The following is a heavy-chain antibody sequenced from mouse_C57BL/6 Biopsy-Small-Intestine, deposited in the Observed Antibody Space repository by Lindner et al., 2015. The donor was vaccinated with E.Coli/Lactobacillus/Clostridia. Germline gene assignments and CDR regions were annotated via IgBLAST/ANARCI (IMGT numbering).Heavy chain of an antibody. CDR1: GYSLTDYN. Sequence: EVQLQESGPELVKPGASVKISCKASGYSLTDYNMNWVKQSNGKSLEWIGVINPNYGTTNYNQKFKGKATLTIAQSSSTAYMQLNSLTSEDSAVYYCASGRYDYGWSAYWGQGTLVTVSA. V-gene: IGHV1-39*01. J-gene: IGHJ3*01. CDR2: INPNYGTT. CDR3: ASGRYDYGWSAY. D-gene: IGHD2-4*01.